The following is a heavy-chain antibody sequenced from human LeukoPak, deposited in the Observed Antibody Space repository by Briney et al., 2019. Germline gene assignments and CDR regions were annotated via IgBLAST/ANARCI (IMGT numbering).Heavy chain of an antibody. J-gene: IGHJ3*02. CDR3: ARHLTAMGPIGAFDI. D-gene: IGHD5-18*01. CDR2: IYYSGST. CDR1: GSSISSSSYY. V-gene: IGHV4-39*01. Sequence: SETLSLTCTVSGSSISSSSYYWGWIRQPPGKGLEWIGSIYYSGSTYYNPSLKSRVTISVDTSKNQFSLKLGSVTAADTAVYYCARHLTAMGPIGAFDIWGQGTMVTVSS.